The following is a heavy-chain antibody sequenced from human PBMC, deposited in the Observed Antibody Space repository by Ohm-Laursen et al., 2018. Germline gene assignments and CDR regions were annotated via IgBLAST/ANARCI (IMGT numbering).Heavy chain of an antibody. CDR3: ASVLLWFGEYPINAFDI. Sequence: GSLRLSCAASGFTFSSYWMSWVRQAPGKGLEWVANIKQDGSEKYYVDSVKGRFTISRDNAKNSLYLQMNSLRAEDTAVYYCASVLLWFGEYPINAFDIWGQGTMVTVSS. J-gene: IGHJ3*02. CDR2: IKQDGSEK. CDR1: GFTFSSYW. V-gene: IGHV3-7*01. D-gene: IGHD3-10*01.